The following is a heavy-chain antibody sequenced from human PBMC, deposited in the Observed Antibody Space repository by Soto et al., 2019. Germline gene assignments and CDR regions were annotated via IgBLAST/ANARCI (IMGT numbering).Heavy chain of an antibody. Sequence: QVQLVQSGAEVKKPGASVKVSCKASGYTFTSYGISWVRQAPGQGLEWMGWISDYNGNTKYAKKLQGRVTMTTDTSTSTGYMKLRSLRSDDTAVYYYARDLAVALIDYWGQGTLVTVSS. CDR3: ARDLAVALIDY. CDR1: GYTFTSYG. J-gene: IGHJ4*02. D-gene: IGHD6-19*01. V-gene: IGHV1-18*01. CDR2: ISDYNGNT.